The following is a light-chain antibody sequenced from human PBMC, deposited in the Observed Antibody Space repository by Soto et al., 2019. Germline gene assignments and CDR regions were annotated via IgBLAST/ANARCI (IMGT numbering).Light chain of an antibody. Sequence: IQRPHPASSLSASVAASVIITCRASQSISNHLNLYQQKPGKAPKLLIFAASSLQSGVPSRFSGSRSGPDFTLTISSLQPEDFATYYCQQSYSSPPTLGQGTKVDIK. CDR1: QSISNH. V-gene: IGKV1-39*01. CDR3: QQSYSSPPT. J-gene: IGKJ1*01. CDR2: AAS.